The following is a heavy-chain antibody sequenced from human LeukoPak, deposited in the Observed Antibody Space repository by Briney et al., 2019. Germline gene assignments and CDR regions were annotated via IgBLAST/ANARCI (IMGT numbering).Heavy chain of an antibody. CDR2: IYYSGST. D-gene: IGHD2-2*01. J-gene: IGHJ4*02. V-gene: IGHV4-59*01. CDR1: GGSINNYY. CDR3: ARGAFQLYYFDY. Sequence: SETLSLTCTVSGGSINNYYWSWIRQPPGKGLEWIGYIYYSGSTNYNPSLKSRVTISVDTSKNQFSLKLSSVTAADTAVYYCARGAFQLYYFDYWGQGTLVTVSS.